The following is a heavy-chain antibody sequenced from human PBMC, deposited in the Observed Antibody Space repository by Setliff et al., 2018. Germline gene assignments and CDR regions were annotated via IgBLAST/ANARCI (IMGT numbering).Heavy chain of an antibody. CDR1: GGSFSGYY. CDR3: ARQAGLRGYYGSNSLYYFDF. CDR2: IYYTGST. D-gene: IGHD3-10*01. V-gene: IGHV4-34*01. Sequence: PSETLSLTCAVYGGSFSGYYWSWIRQPPGKGLEWIGSIYYTGSTSYKQSLEGRVTISVDTSKNQFSLRLSSVTAADTAVYYCARQAGLRGYYGSNSLYYFDFWGQGTLVTSPQ. J-gene: IGHJ4*02.